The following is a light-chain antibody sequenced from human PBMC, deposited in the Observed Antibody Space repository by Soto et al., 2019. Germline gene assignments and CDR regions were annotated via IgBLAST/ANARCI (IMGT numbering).Light chain of an antibody. Sequence: QSALTQPPSASGSPGQSVAISCTGTSRDVGGYNYVSWYQQHPGKAPKLIIYEVNKRPSGVPDRFSGSKSGNTASLTVSGLQAEDEADYYCSSYAGSSNVFGTGTKVTVL. CDR2: EVN. CDR3: SSYAGSSNV. J-gene: IGLJ1*01. CDR1: SRDVGGYNY. V-gene: IGLV2-8*01.